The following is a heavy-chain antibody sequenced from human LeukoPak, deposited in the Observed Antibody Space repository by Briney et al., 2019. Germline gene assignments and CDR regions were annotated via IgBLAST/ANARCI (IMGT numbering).Heavy chain of an antibody. D-gene: IGHD3-3*01. CDR1: GFTFSPQW. J-gene: IGHJ6*03. CDR2: IYYSGST. V-gene: IGHV4-59*11. CDR3: ARGRSETYYDFWSGYRPYRYYYYMDV. Sequence: PGGSLRLSCTDSGFTFSPQWMSWVRQPPGKGLEWIGYIYYSGSTNDDPSLKSRVTISVDTSKNQFSLKLSSVTAADTAVYYCARGRSETYYDFWSGYRPYRYYYYMDVWGKGTTVTVSS.